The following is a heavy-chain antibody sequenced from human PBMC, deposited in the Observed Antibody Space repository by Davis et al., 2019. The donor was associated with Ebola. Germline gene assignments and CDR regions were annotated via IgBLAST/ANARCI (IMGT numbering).Heavy chain of an antibody. CDR1: GYTFTSYG. CDR3: ATARTTVTDYGMDV. Sequence: ASVKVSCKASGYTFTSYGISWVRQAPGQGLEWMGWISAYNGNTNYAQKLQGRVTMTTDTSTSTAYMELSSLRSEDTAVYYCATARTTVTDYGMDVWGQGTTVTVSS. D-gene: IGHD4-11*01. CDR2: ISAYNGNT. J-gene: IGHJ6*02. V-gene: IGHV1-18*01.